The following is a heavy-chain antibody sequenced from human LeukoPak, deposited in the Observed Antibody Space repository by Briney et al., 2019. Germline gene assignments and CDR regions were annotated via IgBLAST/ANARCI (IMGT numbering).Heavy chain of an antibody. CDR3: ARQGVDTAMGFDY. CDR2: IYYSGST. J-gene: IGHJ4*02. D-gene: IGHD5-18*01. CDR1: GGSISSYY. Sequence: SETLSLTCTVSGGSISSYYWSWNRQPPGKGLEWIGYIYYSGSTNYNPSLKSRVTISVDTSKNQFSLKLSSVTAADTAVYYCARQGVDTAMGFDYWGQGTLVTVSS. V-gene: IGHV4-59*08.